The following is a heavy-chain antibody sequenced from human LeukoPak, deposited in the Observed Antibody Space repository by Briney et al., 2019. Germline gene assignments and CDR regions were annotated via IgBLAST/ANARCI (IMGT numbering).Heavy chain of an antibody. CDR3: ARDELTDYYGMDV. D-gene: IGHD1-14*01. Sequence: PGRSLRLSCAASGFTFSSYAMHWVRQAPGKGLEWVAVISYDGSNKYHADSVKGRFTISRDNSKNTLYLQMNSLRAEDTAVYYCARDELTDYYGMDVWGKGTTVTVSS. CDR1: GFTFSSYA. V-gene: IGHV3-30*04. CDR2: ISYDGSNK. J-gene: IGHJ6*04.